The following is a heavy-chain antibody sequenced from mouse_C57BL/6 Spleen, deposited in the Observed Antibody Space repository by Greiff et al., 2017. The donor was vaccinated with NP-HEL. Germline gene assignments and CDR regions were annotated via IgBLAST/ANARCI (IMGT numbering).Heavy chain of an antibody. CDR1: GYTFTSYW. D-gene: IGHD2-10*01. J-gene: IGHJ2*01. CDR3: ARGGSYYGNSLDY. CDR2: IHPNSGST. Sequence: QVQLQQPGAELVKPGASVKLSCKASGYTFTSYWMHWVKQRPGQGLEWIGMIHPNSGSTNYTEKFKSKATLTVDKSSSTAYMQLSSLTSEDSAVYCGARGGSYYGNSLDYWGQGTTLTVSS. V-gene: IGHV1-64*01.